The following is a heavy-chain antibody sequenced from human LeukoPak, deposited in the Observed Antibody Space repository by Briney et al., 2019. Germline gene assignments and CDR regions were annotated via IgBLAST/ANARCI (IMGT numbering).Heavy chain of an antibody. Sequence: SETLSLTCTVSGGSISSYYWSWIRQPPGKGLEWIGYIYYSGSTNYNPSLKSRVTISVDTSKNQFSLKPSSVTAADTAVYYCARIAAAGNFDPWGQGTLVTVSS. CDR3: ARIAAAGNFDP. J-gene: IGHJ5*02. D-gene: IGHD6-13*01. CDR1: GGSISSYY. CDR2: IYYSGST. V-gene: IGHV4-59*08.